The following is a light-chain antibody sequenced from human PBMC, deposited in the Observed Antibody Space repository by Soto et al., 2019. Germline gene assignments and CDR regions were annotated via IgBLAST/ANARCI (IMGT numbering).Light chain of an antibody. CDR3: QVWDTVSLHAI. CDR1: NVGGKS. J-gene: IGLJ2*01. V-gene: IGLV3-21*02. CDR2: EDS. Sequence: SYELTQPPSVSLAPGQTATITCVGDNVGGKSVHWYQQKAGQAPVLVIHEDSDRPSGIPERFSGSNSANTATLTITRVEVGDEAAYYCQVWDTVSLHAIFGGGTKLTVL.